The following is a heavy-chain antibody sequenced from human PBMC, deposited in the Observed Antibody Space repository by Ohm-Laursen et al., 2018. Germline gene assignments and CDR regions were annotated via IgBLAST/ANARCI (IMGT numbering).Heavy chain of an antibody. CDR1: GGSISSYY. Sequence: SETLSLTCTVSGGSISSYYWSWIRQPAGKGLEWIGRIYTSGSTNYNPSLKSRVTMSVDTSKNQFSLKLSSVTAADTAVYYCARTLGYCSSTSCYDYYYYGMDVWGQGTTVTVSS. CDR2: IYTSGST. V-gene: IGHV4-4*07. D-gene: IGHD2-2*01. CDR3: ARTLGYCSSTSCYDYYYYGMDV. J-gene: IGHJ6*02.